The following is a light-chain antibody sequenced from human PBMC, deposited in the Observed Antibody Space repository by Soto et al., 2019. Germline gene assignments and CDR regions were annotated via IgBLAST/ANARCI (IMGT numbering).Light chain of an antibody. V-gene: IGLV2-14*01. CDR3: GSYTSSSTLYV. J-gene: IGLJ1*01. CDR2: DVS. CDR1: SSDVGGSNY. Sequence: QSVLTQPASVSGSPGQSITISCIGTSSDVGGSNYVSWYQQHPGKAPKLMIYDVSNRPSGVSNRFSGSKSGNTASLTISGLQAEDEADYYCGSYTSSSTLYVFGTGTKLTVL.